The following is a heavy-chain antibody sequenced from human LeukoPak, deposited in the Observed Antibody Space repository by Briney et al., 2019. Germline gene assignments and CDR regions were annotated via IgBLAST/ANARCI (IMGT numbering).Heavy chain of an antibody. J-gene: IGHJ6*03. CDR3: ARGSDQLLYVGTHVPYYYMDV. D-gene: IGHD2-2*02. Sequence: GASVKVSCKASGGTFSGYAISWVRQAPGQGLEWMGGIIPIFGTANYAQKFQGRVTITTDESTSTAYMELSSLRSEDTAVYYCARGSDQLLYVGTHVPYYYMDVWGKGTTVTVSS. V-gene: IGHV1-69*05. CDR2: IIPIFGTA. CDR1: GGTFSGYA.